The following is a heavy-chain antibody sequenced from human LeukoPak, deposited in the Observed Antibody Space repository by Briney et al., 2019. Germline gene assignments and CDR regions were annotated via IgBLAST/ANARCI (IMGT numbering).Heavy chain of an antibody. CDR2: IKQDGSEK. CDR1: GFTFSSYW. Sequence: PGGSLRLSCAASGFTFSSYWMSWVRQAPGKGLEWVANIKQDGSEKYYVDSVKGRFTISRDNAKNSLYLQMNSLRAEDTAVYYWARAPSSGWFQYWGQGTLVTVSS. CDR3: ARAPSSGWFQY. J-gene: IGHJ4*02. V-gene: IGHV3-7*01. D-gene: IGHD6-19*01.